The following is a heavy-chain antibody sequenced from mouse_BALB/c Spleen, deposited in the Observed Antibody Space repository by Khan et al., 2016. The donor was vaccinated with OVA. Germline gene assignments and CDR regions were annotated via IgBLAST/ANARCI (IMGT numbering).Heavy chain of an antibody. CDR1: GYTFTSYT. J-gene: IGHJ3*01. Sequence: QVRLQQSGAELARPGASVKMSCKTSGYTFTSYTMHWVRQRPGQAPEWIGHINPSNNYTNYNQNFKDKATLIVDKSSTTAYMQLSSLTSEASAVYYWVRRGAYHRADGWFAYWGQGTLGNVSA. CDR2: INPSNNYT. D-gene: IGHD2-14*01. CDR3: VRRGAYHRADGWFAY. V-gene: IGHV1-4*01.